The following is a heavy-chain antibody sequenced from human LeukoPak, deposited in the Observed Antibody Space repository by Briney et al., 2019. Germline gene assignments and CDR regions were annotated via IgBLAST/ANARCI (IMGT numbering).Heavy chain of an antibody. V-gene: IGHV3-48*03. CDR3: AKAASAFQQLVALDY. CDR2: ISSSGSTM. D-gene: IGHD6-13*01. J-gene: IGHJ4*02. Sequence: PGRSLRLSCAASGFTFSSYEMNWVRQAPGKGLEWVSYISSSGSTMYYADSVKGRFTVSRDNAKNSLFLRVNSLRAEDTAVYFCAKAASAFQQLVALDYWGPGTLVTVSS. CDR1: GFTFSSYE.